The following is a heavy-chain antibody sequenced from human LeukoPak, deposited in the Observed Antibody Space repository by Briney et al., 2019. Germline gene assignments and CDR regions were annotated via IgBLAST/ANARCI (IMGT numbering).Heavy chain of an antibody. Sequence: GGSLRLSCAASGFTFSSYSMNWVRQAPGKGLEWVSSISSSSSYIYYADSVKGRFTISRDNAKNSLYLQMNSLRAEDTAVYYCARDRLWCSSTSCYRGFDPWGKGTLVTVSS. CDR2: ISSSSSYI. V-gene: IGHV3-21*01. D-gene: IGHD2-2*01. J-gene: IGHJ5*02. CDR1: GFTFSSYS. CDR3: ARDRLWCSSTSCYRGFDP.